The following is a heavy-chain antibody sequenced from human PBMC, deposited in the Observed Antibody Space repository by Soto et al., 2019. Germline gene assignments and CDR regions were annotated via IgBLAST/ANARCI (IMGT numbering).Heavy chain of an antibody. CDR3: ATLAEDALDI. V-gene: IGHV1-69*13. J-gene: IGHJ3*02. Sequence: VASVKVSCKASGGTFSSYAISCVRQAPGQGLEWMGGIIPIFGTANYAQKFQGRVTITADESTSTAYMELSSLRSEDTAVYYCATLAEDALDIWGQGTMVTVSS. CDR2: IIPIFGTA. CDR1: GGTFSSYA. D-gene: IGHD6-19*01.